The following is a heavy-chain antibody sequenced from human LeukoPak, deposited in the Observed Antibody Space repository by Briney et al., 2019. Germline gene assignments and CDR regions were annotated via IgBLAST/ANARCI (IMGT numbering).Heavy chain of an antibody. V-gene: IGHV1-69*06. Sequence: SVKVSCKASGGTFSSYAISWVRQAPGQGLEWMGGIIPIFGTANYAQKFQGRVTITADKSTSTAYMELRSLRSDDTAVYYCAREDGVAAAGTHWGQGTLVTVSS. CDR2: IIPIFGTA. CDR1: GGTFSSYA. D-gene: IGHD6-13*01. CDR3: AREDGVAAAGTH. J-gene: IGHJ4*02.